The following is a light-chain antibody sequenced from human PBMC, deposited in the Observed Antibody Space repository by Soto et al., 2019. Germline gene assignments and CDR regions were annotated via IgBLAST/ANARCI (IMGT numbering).Light chain of an antibody. J-gene: IGKJ1*01. V-gene: IGKV4-1*01. CDR1: QTVFYSSNNKNY. CDR3: KQYYGTPVT. Sequence: DIVMTQSPDSLAVSLGERATINCKSSQTVFYSSNNKNYLAWYQQKPGQPPKLLIYWASARDSGVPDRFSGSGSGTDFTLTIRSLRAEDVAICYCKQYYGTPVTFGQGTKVEIK. CDR2: WAS.